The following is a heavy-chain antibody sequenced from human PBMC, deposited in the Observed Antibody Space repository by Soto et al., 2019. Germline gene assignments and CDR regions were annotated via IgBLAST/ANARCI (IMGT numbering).Heavy chain of an antibody. V-gene: IGHV1-3*01. CDR2: INAGNGNT. D-gene: IGHD3-10*01. CDR1: GHTFTSYA. Sequence: ASVKVSCKASGHTFTSYAMHWVRQAPGQRLEWMGWINAGNGNTKYSQKFQGRVTITRDTSASTAYMELSSLRSEDTAVYYCARVGLLWFGELFAFGYWGQGTLVTVSS. J-gene: IGHJ4*02. CDR3: ARVGLLWFGELFAFGY.